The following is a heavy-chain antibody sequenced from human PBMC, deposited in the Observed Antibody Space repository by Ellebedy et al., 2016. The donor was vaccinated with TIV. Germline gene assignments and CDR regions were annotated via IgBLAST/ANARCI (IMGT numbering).Heavy chain of an antibody. V-gene: IGHV3-30-3*01. CDR2: ISTDGSNE. J-gene: IGHJ4*02. CDR3: AHFLGNTMVRGVLTALDY. Sequence: GESLKISCEASGFTFSRYAMHWVRQAPGKGLEWVAVISTDGSNEYYADSAKGRLTISRDNSKDTFYLQVNSLRAEDTAVYYCAHFLGNTMVRGVLTALDYWGQGALVTVSS. D-gene: IGHD3-10*01. CDR1: GFTFSRYA.